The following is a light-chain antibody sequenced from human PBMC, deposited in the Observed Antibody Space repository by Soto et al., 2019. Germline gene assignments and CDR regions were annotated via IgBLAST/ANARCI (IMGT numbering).Light chain of an antibody. Sequence: QSALTQPASVSGSPGQSITISCTGTSNDVGAHNYVSWYQQHPGKAPKLVISDVSDRPSGVSNRFSGSKSGNTASLTISGLQAEDEADYYCSSYTSSITVVFGGGTKLTVL. CDR1: SNDVGAHNY. CDR3: SSYTSSITVV. CDR2: DVS. J-gene: IGLJ2*01. V-gene: IGLV2-14*03.